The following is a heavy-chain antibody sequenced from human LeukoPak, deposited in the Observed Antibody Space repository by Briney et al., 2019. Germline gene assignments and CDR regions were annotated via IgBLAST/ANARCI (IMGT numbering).Heavy chain of an antibody. Sequence: ASVKVCCKASGGTFSSYAISWVRQAPGQGLEWMGGIIPIFGTPNYAQKFQGRVTITTDESTSTAYMELSSLRSEDTAVYYCARGGVFGVAIAPYYYYMDVWGKGTTVTVSS. CDR2: IIPIFGTP. J-gene: IGHJ6*03. V-gene: IGHV1-69*05. CDR3: ARGGVFGVAIAPYYYYMDV. CDR1: GGTFSSYA. D-gene: IGHD3-3*01.